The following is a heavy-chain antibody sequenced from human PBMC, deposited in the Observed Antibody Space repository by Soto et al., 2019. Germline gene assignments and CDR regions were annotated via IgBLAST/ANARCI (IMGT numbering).Heavy chain of an antibody. J-gene: IGHJ6*02. CDR3: ARDYYGSGTSIYGMDV. D-gene: IGHD3-10*01. CDR2: INAGHGNT. CDR1: GYTFTSYA. Sequence: QVQLVQSGAEVKKPGASVKVSCKASGYTFTSYAMHWVRQAPGQRLEWMGWINAGHGNTKYSQKFQGRVTITRDTSASTAYMELSSLRSEDTAVYYCARDYYGSGTSIYGMDVWGQGTTVTVSS. V-gene: IGHV1-3*01.